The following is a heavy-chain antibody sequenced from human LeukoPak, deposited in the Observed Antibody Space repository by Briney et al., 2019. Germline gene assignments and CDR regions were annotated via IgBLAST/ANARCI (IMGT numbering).Heavy chain of an antibody. V-gene: IGHV3-33*08. D-gene: IGHD6-13*01. Sequence: PGRSLRLSCAASGFTFRTYAMYWVRQAPGKGLEWVALFWYVGSNKYYADSVKGRFTISRDNSKNTLYLQMNSLRVEDTAVYYCARDSIPAAGTTGVGFDCWGQGTLVTVSS. CDR3: ARDSIPAAGTTGVGFDC. CDR1: GFTFRTYA. J-gene: IGHJ4*02. CDR2: FWYVGSNK.